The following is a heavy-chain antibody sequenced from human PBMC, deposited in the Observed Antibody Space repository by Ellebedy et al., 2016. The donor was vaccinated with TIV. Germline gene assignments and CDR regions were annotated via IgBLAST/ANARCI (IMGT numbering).Heavy chain of an antibody. CDR2: ISGSGGST. D-gene: IGHD3-22*01. V-gene: IGHV3-23*01. Sequence: GESLKISXAASGFTFSSYAMSWVRQAPGKGLEWVSAISGSGGSTYYADSVKGRFTISRDNSKNTLYLQMSSLRAEDTAVYYCVKDRDSSGTQEAYWGQGTLVTVSS. CDR1: GFTFSSYA. CDR3: VKDRDSSGTQEAY. J-gene: IGHJ4*02.